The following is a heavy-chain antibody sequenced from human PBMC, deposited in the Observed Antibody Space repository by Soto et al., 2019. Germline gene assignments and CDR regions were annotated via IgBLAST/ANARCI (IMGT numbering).Heavy chain of an antibody. CDR3: AKASVTLIVYALNI. Sequence: GGSLRLSCAASGFTFSDYYMSWVRQAPGKGLEWVSDISGSGAYTYYADSVKGRFTISRDNSRNTVYLQMNSLRAEDTAVYYCAKASVTLIVYALNIWGQGTVVTVSS. J-gene: IGHJ3*02. V-gene: IGHV3-23*01. CDR2: ISGSGAYT. D-gene: IGHD3-22*01. CDR1: GFTFSDYY.